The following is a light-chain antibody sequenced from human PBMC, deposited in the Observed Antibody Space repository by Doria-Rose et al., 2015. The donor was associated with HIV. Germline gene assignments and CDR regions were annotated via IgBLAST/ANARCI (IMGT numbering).Light chain of an antibody. J-gene: IGKJ1*01. Sequence: TQTPGTLSLSPGERATLSRRASQSVTSNYLAWYQQKPGQAPRLLIYGASSRVTGIPDRFSGSGSGTDFTLTTSRLEPEDFAVYYCQQYGSTPPTFGQGTKVEIK. V-gene: IGKV3-20*01. CDR3: QQYGSTPPT. CDR2: GAS. CDR1: QSVTSNY.